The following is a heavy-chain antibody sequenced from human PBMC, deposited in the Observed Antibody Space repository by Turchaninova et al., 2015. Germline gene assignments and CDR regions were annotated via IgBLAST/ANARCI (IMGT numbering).Heavy chain of an antibody. Sequence: EVQLAESGGGLVQPGGSLRLSCVGSGLTFGEHWMSWVRQCPGKGLEWVARIKKDGSEKYYAESVKGRFTVSRDNAKNSLYLQMNSLRPEDTAVYHCASRPPGDFYHGVFDYWGQGSLVTVSS. D-gene: IGHD2-21*01. CDR3: ASRPPGDFYHGVFDY. J-gene: IGHJ4*02. V-gene: IGHV3-7*01. CDR1: GLTFGEHW. CDR2: IKKDGSEK.